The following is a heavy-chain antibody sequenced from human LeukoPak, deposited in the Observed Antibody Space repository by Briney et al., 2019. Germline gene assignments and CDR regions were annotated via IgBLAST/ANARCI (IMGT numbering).Heavy chain of an antibody. Sequence: ASLKVSCKASGYIFTSYGMSWVRQAPGQGLEWMAWIRPYNGNTNYPQRLQGRVTMTTDTSTTTAYMELRSLRSDDTAVYYCARDINGYYYDSHGYYPTDLWGQGTLVTVSS. J-gene: IGHJ5*02. CDR2: IRPYNGNT. V-gene: IGHV1-18*01. CDR1: GYIFTSYG. CDR3: ARDINGYYYDSHGYYPTDL. D-gene: IGHD3-22*01.